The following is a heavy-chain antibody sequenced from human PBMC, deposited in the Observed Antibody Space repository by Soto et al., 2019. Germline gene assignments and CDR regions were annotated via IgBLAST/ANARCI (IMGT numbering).Heavy chain of an antibody. CDR3: AKDTYSGSYYLAY. J-gene: IGHJ4*02. Sequence: LRLSCAASGFPFSSYAMSWVRQTPEKGLEWVAGISGGGNDRYYADFVQGRFTFSRDNSRNILYLQMNSLRADDTAVYYCAKDTYSGSYYLAYWGQGTLVTVSS. CDR2: ISGGGNDR. V-gene: IGHV3-23*01. D-gene: IGHD1-26*01. CDR1: GFPFSSYA.